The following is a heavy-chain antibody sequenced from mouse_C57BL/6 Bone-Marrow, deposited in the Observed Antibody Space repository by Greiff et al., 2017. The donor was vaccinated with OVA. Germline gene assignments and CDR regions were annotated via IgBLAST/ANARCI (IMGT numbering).Heavy chain of an antibody. J-gene: IGHJ2*01. D-gene: IGHD1-1*01. V-gene: IGHV1-39*01. CDR1: GYSFTDYN. CDR2: INPNYGTT. CDR3: AVYYYGSSPDFDY. Sequence: EVQLHQSGPELVKPGASVKISCKASGYSFTDYNMNWVKQSNGKSLEWIGVINPNYGTTSYNQKFKGKATLTVDQSSSTAYMHLNSLTSEDSAVYYCAVYYYGSSPDFDYWGQGTTLTVSA.